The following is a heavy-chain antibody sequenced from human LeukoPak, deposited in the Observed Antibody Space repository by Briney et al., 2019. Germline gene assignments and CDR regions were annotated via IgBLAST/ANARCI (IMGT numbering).Heavy chain of an antibody. D-gene: IGHD6-13*01. CDR2: ISGSGGST. CDR1: GFTFSSYA. J-gene: IGHJ5*02. V-gene: IGHV3-23*01. CDR3: AKASYDGYSSSWYRINWFDP. Sequence: GGSLRLSCAASGFTFSSYAMSWVRHAPGKGLEWVSAISGSGGSTYYADSVKGRLTISRDNSKNTLYLQMNSLRAEDTAVYYCAKASYDGYSSSWYRINWFDPWGQGTLVTVSS.